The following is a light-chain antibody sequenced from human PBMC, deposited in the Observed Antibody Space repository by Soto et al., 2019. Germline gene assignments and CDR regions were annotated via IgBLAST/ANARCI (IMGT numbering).Light chain of an antibody. CDR1: QSISSW. CDR2: DAS. CDR3: LQRNSYPIT. J-gene: IGKJ5*01. Sequence: DIQMTQSPATLSASVGDRVTITCRASQSISSWLAWYQEKPGRAPKLLIYDASSLESGVPSRFSGSASGTEFTLTISSLQPEDFATYYCLQRNSYPITFGQGTRLEIK. V-gene: IGKV1-5*01.